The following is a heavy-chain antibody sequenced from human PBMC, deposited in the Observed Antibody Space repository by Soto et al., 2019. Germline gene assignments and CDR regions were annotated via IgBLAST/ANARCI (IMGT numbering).Heavy chain of an antibody. V-gene: IGHV3-7*01. CDR2: IEHDGSEK. CDR1: DFTFSNYW. CDR3: ARDRKYDFIWGPVFDQ. D-gene: IGHD3-16*01. Sequence: EVQLVESGGGLVQPGGSLRLSCAASDFTFSNYWMSWVRQAPGKGLEWVANIEHDGSEKNYVDSVKGRFTISRDNAKNLLFLNMSSLRAEDTAVYYCARDRKYDFIWGPVFDQWGQGTLVTVSS. J-gene: IGHJ4*02.